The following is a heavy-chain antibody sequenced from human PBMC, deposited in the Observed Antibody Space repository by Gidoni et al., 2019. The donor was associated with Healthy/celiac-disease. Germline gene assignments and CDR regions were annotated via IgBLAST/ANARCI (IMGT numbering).Heavy chain of an antibody. CDR2: ISYDGSNK. V-gene: IGHV3-30*19. CDR3: ARDPYCSSTSCFYYYYYYGMDV. Sequence: QVQLVESGGGVVQPGRSLRLSCAASGITFSSYGMPWVRQAPAKGLEWVSVISYDGSNKYYADSVKGRFTISRDNSKNTLYLQMNSLRAEDTAVYYCARDPYCSSTSCFYYYYYYGMDVWGQGTTVTVSS. CDR1: GITFSSYG. J-gene: IGHJ6*02. D-gene: IGHD2-2*01.